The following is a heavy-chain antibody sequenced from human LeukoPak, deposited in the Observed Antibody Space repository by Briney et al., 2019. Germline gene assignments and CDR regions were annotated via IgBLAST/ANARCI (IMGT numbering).Heavy chain of an antibody. J-gene: IGHJ4*02. CDR1: GFTFSNYW. V-gene: IGHV3-7*01. D-gene: IGHD3-3*01. CDR2: IKQDGSEK. Sequence: KPGGSLRLSCAASGFTFSNYWMSWVRQAPGKGLEWVANIKQDGSEKYYVDSVKGRFTISRDNAKNSLFLQMNSLRAEDTAVYYCARRYYDFWSGYSYYFDYWGQGTLVTVSS. CDR3: ARRYYDFWSGYSYYFDY.